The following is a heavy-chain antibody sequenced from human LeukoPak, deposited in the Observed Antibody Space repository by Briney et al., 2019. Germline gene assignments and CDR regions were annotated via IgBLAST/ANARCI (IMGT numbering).Heavy chain of an antibody. D-gene: IGHD5/OR15-5a*01. CDR1: GYSLTELS. J-gene: IGHJ6*03. CDR2: FHPEGGET. V-gene: IGHV1-24*01. CDR3: MSAFYMDV. Sequence: ASVKVSCKVSGYSLTELSINWVRQPPGEGLEWMGGFHPEGGETIHAQKFQGRVTMTADTSTDTAYMWLSSLTSDDTAVYYCMSAFYMDVWGEGTTVTVSS.